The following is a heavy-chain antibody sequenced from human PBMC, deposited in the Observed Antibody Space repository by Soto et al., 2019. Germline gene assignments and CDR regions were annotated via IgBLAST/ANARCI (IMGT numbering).Heavy chain of an antibody. Sequence: EVQLVESGGGLVQPGRSLRLSCAASGFTFDDYAMHWVRQAPGKGLEWVSGISWNSGSIGYADSVKGRFTISRDNAKNSLYLQMNSLRAEDTALYYCAKEGQRWLQSRVSWFDPWGQGTLVTVSS. CDR2: ISWNSGSI. J-gene: IGHJ5*02. CDR1: GFTFDDYA. V-gene: IGHV3-9*01. CDR3: AKEGQRWLQSRVSWFDP. D-gene: IGHD5-12*01.